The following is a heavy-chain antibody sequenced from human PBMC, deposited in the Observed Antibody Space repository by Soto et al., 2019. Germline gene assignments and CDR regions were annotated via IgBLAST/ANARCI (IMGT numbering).Heavy chain of an antibody. Sequence: SVKVSCKASGGTFSSYAISWVRQAPGQGLEWMGGIIPIFGTANYAQKFQGRVTITADESTSTAYMELSSLRSEDTAVYYCARHHKYDSSGPFDYWGQGTLVTVSS. CDR3: ARHHKYDSSGPFDY. D-gene: IGHD3-22*01. CDR2: IIPIFGTA. V-gene: IGHV1-69*13. CDR1: GGTFSSYA. J-gene: IGHJ4*02.